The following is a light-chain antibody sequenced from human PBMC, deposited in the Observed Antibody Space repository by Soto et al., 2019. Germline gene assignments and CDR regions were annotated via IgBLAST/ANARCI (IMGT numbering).Light chain of an antibody. Sequence: QSVLTQPPSASGSPGQPVTISCTGTSSDVGGYNYVSWYQQHPGKAPKVMIHEVSKRPSGVPDRFSGSKSGNTASLTVSGIQAEDEADYYCSSYAGSNNLVFGGGTKLTVL. J-gene: IGLJ2*01. CDR2: EVS. V-gene: IGLV2-8*01. CDR3: SSYAGSNNLV. CDR1: SSDVGGYNY.